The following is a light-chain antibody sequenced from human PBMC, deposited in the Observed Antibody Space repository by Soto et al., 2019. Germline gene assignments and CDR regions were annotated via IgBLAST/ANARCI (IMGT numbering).Light chain of an antibody. CDR1: ESISDW. V-gene: IGKV1-5*03. Sequence: DIQMTQSPSTLSASVGDRVTITCRASESISDWLAWYQQKPGKAPKVLISKASTLGSGVPSRFSGSGSGTEFTLTISSLQPDDFATYYCQQYQSYSTFGQGTKVEIK. J-gene: IGKJ1*01. CDR2: KAS. CDR3: QQYQSYST.